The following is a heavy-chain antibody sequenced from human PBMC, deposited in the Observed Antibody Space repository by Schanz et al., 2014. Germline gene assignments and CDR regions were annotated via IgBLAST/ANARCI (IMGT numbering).Heavy chain of an antibody. CDR1: GFTFSIYA. V-gene: IGHV3-64D*06. J-gene: IGHJ4*02. CDR3: AKYRGYYRVSGSYRELEY. D-gene: IGHD3-10*01. CDR2: ISHDGYST. Sequence: EVQLVESGGGLVQPGGSLRLSCSASGFTFSIYAMHWVRQAPGKGLEYVSAISHDGYSTYYADSVKGRFTISRDNSKNTLYLQMSSLTTEDTAVYYCAKYRGYYRVSGSYRELEYWGQGTLVTVSS.